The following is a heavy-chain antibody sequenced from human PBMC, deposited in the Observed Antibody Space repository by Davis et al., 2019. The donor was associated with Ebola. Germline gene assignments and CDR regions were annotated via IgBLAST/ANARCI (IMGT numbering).Heavy chain of an antibody. D-gene: IGHD1-1*01. CDR1: GFTFSNHA. V-gene: IGHV3-30*04. Sequence: PGGSLRLSCVASGFTFSNHAMHWVRQVPGKGLEWVAVTSHNERERFYGESVQGRFTISRDNSENVLYLQMDSLRPDDTAIYFCARALHDEVLDYWGQGTPVTVSS. CDR2: TSHNERER. J-gene: IGHJ4*02. CDR3: ARALHDEVLDY.